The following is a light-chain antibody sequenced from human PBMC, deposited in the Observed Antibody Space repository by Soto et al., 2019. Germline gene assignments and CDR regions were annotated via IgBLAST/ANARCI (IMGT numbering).Light chain of an antibody. Sequence: DIQMTQSPSSLSASVGDRVTITCRASQSISRYLNWYQQKPGKAPKFLIYDASSLETGVPSRFSGSGSGTEFTLTIRSLQPDDFATYYCQQYDSSSPTFGQGTKLEIK. CDR3: QQYDSSSPT. V-gene: IGKV1-5*01. CDR2: DAS. CDR1: QSISRY. J-gene: IGKJ2*01.